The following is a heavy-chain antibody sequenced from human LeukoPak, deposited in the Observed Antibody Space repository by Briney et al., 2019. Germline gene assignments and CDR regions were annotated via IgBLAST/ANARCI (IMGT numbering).Heavy chain of an antibody. D-gene: IGHD3-22*01. CDR1: GGSISSSSYY. J-gene: IGHJ4*02. CDR2: IYYSGST. Sequence: KSSGTLSLTCTVSGGSISSSSYYWGWIRQPPGKGLEWIGSIYYSGSTYYNPSLKSRVTISVDTSKNQFSLKLSSVTAADTAVYYCAREGSDSSHRYWGQGTLVTVSS. V-gene: IGHV4-39*07. CDR3: AREGSDSSHRY.